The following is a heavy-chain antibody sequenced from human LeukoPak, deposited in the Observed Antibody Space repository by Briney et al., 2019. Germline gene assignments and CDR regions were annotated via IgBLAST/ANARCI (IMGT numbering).Heavy chain of an antibody. CDR2: VNHRGVT. CDR1: GGALNGFH. D-gene: IGHD4-17*01. Sequence: SETLSLTCEVSGGALNGFHWNWIRQSPTKGLECIEEVNHRGVTNYNPSLKSRVTISLDTSKSQFSLNLRSMTAADTAVYYCARDPSTVIGVSYYFDFWGQGTQVTVSS. V-gene: IGHV4-34*01. J-gene: IGHJ4*02. CDR3: ARDPSTVIGVSYYFDF.